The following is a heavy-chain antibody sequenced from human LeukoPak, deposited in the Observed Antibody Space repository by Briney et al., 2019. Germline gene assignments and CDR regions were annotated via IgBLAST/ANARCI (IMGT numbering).Heavy chain of an antibody. J-gene: IGHJ6*02. CDR3: ARDLLGMDV. CDR2: ILCDGSNK. V-gene: IGHV3-30-3*01. Sequence: QPGGSLRLSCATSGFTFRNYAMHWVRQAPGKGLEWVAVILCDGSNKYTDSVKGRFTISRDNSKNTLYLQMNSLRAEDTAVYYCARDLLGMDVWGQGTTVTVSS. CDR1: GFTFRNYA.